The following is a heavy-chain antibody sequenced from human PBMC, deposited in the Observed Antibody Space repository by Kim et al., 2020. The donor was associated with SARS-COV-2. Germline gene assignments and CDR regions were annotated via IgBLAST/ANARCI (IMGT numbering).Heavy chain of an antibody. V-gene: IGHV4-59*01. Sequence: GSTNYNPSLKSRVTISVDTSKNQFSLKLSSVTAADTAVYYCARDHNAFDIWCQGTMVTVSS. J-gene: IGHJ3*02. CDR2: GST. CDR3: ARDHNAFDI.